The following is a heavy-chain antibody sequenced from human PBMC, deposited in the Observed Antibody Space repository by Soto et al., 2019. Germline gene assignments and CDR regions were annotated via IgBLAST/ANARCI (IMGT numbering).Heavy chain of an antibody. CDR1: GFTFSSYA. V-gene: IGHV3-23*01. Sequence: EVQLLESGGGLIQPGGSLRLSCAASGFTFSSYAMSWVRQAPGTGLEWVSTFRGNGDGTYYADSVRGRFTVSRDNSKNTLYLQMNGLRGGDTAIYYCAKGPDPGAFDIRGQGTMVTVSS. CDR2: FRGNGDGT. CDR3: AKGPDPGAFDI. D-gene: IGHD3-10*01. J-gene: IGHJ3*02.